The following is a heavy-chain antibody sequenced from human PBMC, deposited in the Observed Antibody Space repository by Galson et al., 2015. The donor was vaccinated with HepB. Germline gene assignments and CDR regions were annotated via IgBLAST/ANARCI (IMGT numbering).Heavy chain of an antibody. V-gene: IGHV1-69*13. CDR1: GGTFSSYA. Sequence: SVKVSCKASGGTFSSYAISWVRQAPGQGLEWMGGIIPIFGTANYAQKFQGRVTITADESTSTAYMELSSLRSEDTAVYYCARGYSSSWDRDYYYGMDVWGQGTTVTVSS. D-gene: IGHD6-13*01. CDR2: IIPIFGTA. CDR3: ARGYSSSWDRDYYYGMDV. J-gene: IGHJ6*02.